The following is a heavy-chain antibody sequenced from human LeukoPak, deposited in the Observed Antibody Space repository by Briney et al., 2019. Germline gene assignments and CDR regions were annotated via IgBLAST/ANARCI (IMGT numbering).Heavy chain of an antibody. CDR2: FDTVDGET. CDR1: GYTLAELS. Sequence: ASVKVSCTVSGYTLAELSMHWVRPAPGKGLGWMGGFDTVDGETIYAQKFLGRLTMTEEKSTDTAYLQLSSLKSEDTAVYYCATTPIPYCDGDFSVKWFGPWGQGTLVTVSS. J-gene: IGHJ5*02. V-gene: IGHV1-24*01. D-gene: IGHD2-21*01. CDR3: ATTPIPYCDGDFSVKWFGP.